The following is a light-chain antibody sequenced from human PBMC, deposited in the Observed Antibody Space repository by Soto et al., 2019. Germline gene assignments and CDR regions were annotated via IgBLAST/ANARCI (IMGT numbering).Light chain of an antibody. J-gene: IGKJ2*01. CDR1: QTVGSSF. V-gene: IGKV3-20*01. CDR3: HHYGGSQYT. CDR2: GAS. Sequence: EIVLTQSPDTLSLSPGDGATLSCRASQTVGSSFLGWYQQKPGQAPRLIMYGASNRATGIPDRFTGRGSGTDFTLTISRLDPEDFAVYYCHHYGGSQYTFGQGTKLEI.